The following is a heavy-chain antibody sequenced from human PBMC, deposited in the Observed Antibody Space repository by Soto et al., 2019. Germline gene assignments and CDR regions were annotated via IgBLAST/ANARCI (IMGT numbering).Heavy chain of an antibody. D-gene: IGHD6-6*01. V-gene: IGHV3-30*18. CDR1: VFTFSNYG. J-gene: IGHJ4*02. CDR3: AKDRQLVPGY. Sequence: GGSLRLSCAASVFTFSNYGIHWVRQAPGKGLEWVAVISYDGSSKYYADSVKGRLTISRDNSKNTVSLQMNSLSVEDTAVYYCAKDRQLVPGYWGQGTLVTVSS. CDR2: ISYDGSSK.